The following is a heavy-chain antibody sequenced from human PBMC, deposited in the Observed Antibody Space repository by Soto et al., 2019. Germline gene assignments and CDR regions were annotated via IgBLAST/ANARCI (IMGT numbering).Heavy chain of an antibody. D-gene: IGHD3-10*01. V-gene: IGHV5-51*01. CDR1: GYRFASYW. Sequence: GESLKISCKGSGYRFASYWIAWVRQVPGRGLEWMGIIYPGDSDTKYSPSFQGLVTMSVDKSTSTAYLQWNSLKAADTAVYYCARQGSSGYYYYGMDVWGQGTTATVS. CDR3: ARQGSSGYYYYGMDV. CDR2: IYPGDSDT. J-gene: IGHJ6*02.